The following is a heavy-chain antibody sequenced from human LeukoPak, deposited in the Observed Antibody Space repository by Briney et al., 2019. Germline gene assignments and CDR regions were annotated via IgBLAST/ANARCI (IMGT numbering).Heavy chain of an antibody. Sequence: ASVKVSCKASGYTFTSYAMNWVRQAPGQGLEWMGWISAYNGNTNYAQKFQGRVTMTRDTSTSTVYMELSSLRSEDTAVYYCARAAYYYDSSGHESFDYWGQGTLVTVSS. J-gene: IGHJ4*02. CDR2: ISAYNGNT. CDR3: ARAAYYYDSSGHESFDY. CDR1: GYTFTSYA. D-gene: IGHD3-22*01. V-gene: IGHV1-18*01.